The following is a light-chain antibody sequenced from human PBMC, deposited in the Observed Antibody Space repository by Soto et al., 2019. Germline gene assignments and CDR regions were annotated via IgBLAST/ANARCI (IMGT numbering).Light chain of an antibody. CDR3: QQSYSAPWT. J-gene: IGKJ1*01. Sequence: DIQMTQSPSSLAASVGARVTITCRASQSISTYLNWYQQKPGKAPKVLIFDASRLQSGVASRFIGSGSGTDFTLTISSLQPEDSATYYCQQSYSAPWTFGQGTKVQVK. CDR1: QSISTY. V-gene: IGKV1-39*01. CDR2: DAS.